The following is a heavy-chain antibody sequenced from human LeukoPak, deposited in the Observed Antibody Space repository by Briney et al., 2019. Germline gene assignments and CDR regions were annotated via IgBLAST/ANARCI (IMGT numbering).Heavy chain of an antibody. CDR2: INSDGSST. D-gene: IGHD3-10*01. J-gene: IGHJ4*02. CDR3: ARKSGAYDSGNYYGFFSAISL. CDR1: GFTFSSYW. V-gene: IGHV3-74*01. Sequence: PGGSLRLSCAASGFTFSSYWMHWVRQAPGKGLVWVSRINSDGSSTSYADSVKGRFTVSRDNSKNTLYLQMNSLRVEDTAVYYCARKSGAYDSGNYYGFFSAISLWGQGTLVTVSS.